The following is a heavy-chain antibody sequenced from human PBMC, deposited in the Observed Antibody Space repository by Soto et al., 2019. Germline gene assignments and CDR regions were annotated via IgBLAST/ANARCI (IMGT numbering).Heavy chain of an antibody. CDR1: VYTFTSYD. CDR3: ASVQDYYDWAFDI. J-gene: IGHJ3*02. V-gene: IGHV1-8*01. Sequence: SVKVTCKSSVYTFTSYDVNWVRQATGQGLEWMGWMNPNSGNTCYAQKFQGRVTMTRNTSISTAYMELSSLRSEDTAVYYCASVQDYYDWAFDIWGQGTPVTVSS. D-gene: IGHD3-22*01. CDR2: MNPNSGNT.